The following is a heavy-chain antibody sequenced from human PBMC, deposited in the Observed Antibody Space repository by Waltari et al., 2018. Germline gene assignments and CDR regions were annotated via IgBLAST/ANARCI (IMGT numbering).Heavy chain of an antibody. Sequence: QVQLVQSGAEVKKPGSSVKVSCKASGGTFSSYAISWVRQAPGQGLEWMGGIIPILGIANYAQKVQGRVTITADESTSTAYMELSSLRSEDTAVYYCARARSSRPEWLVRFAPVVGSGYSYYYYMDVWGKGTTVTVSS. CDR2: IIPILGIA. CDR3: ARARSSRPEWLVRFAPVVGSGYSYYYYMDV. D-gene: IGHD6-19*01. V-gene: IGHV1-69*04. CDR1: GGTFSSYA. J-gene: IGHJ6*03.